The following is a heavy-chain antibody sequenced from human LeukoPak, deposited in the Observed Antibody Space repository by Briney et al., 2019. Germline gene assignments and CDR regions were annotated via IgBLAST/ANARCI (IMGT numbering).Heavy chain of an antibody. CDR2: IYYSGST. CDR3: ARHRGDSGSYFASYYFDY. J-gene: IGHJ4*02. CDR1: GGSISSSSYY. D-gene: IGHD1-26*01. Sequence: SETLSLTCTVSGGSISSSSYYWGWIRQPPGKGLEWIGTIYYSGSTDYNPSLKSRVTLSVDTSKNRFSLKLSSVTAADTAVYYCARHRGDSGSYFASYYFDYWGQGTLVTVSS. V-gene: IGHV4-39*01.